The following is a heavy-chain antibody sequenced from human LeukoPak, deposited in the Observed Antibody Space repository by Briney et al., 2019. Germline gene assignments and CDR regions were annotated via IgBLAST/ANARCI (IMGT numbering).Heavy chain of an antibody. CDR3: ARGTLTAVNFFDY. D-gene: IGHD4-11*01. J-gene: IGHJ4*02. V-gene: IGHV4-59*01. Sequence: SETLSLTCTVSGGSISSYYWSWIRQPPGKGLEWIGYIYYSGSTNYNPSLKSRVTISVDTSKSQFSLKLSSVTAADTAVYYCARGTLTAVNFFDYWGQGTLVTVSS. CDR1: GGSISSYY. CDR2: IYYSGST.